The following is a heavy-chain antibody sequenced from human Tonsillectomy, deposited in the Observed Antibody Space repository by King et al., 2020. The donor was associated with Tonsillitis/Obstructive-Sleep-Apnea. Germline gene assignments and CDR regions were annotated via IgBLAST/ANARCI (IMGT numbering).Heavy chain of an antibody. CDR3: ARHVIAAADGPPGLDV. V-gene: IGHV5-10-1*03. CDR2: IDPTDSHT. Sequence: QLVQSGAEVKKPGESLRISCKGSGYSFFSYWINWVRQMPGKGLEWMGRIDPTDSHTNYSPSFQGHVTISVDKSISTAYLQWSSLKASDTAMYYCARHVIAAADGPPGLDVWGQGTTVTVFS. CDR1: GYSFFSYW. D-gene: IGHD6-13*01. J-gene: IGHJ6*02.